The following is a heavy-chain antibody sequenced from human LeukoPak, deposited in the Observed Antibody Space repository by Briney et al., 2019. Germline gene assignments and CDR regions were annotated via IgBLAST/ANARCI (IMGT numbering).Heavy chain of an antibody. D-gene: IGHD2-8*01. CDR2: FKSSGSP. CDR1: GVTISRYY. V-gene: IGHV4-59*01. J-gene: IGHJ4*02. CDR3: AGQGV. Sequence: SETLSLTCTVSGVTISRYYWSWIRQPPGKGLEWIGYFKSSGSPNYNPSLKRRVTISGDTSKNQFSLKLTSVAAADTAVYYCAGQGVWGQGTLVTVSS.